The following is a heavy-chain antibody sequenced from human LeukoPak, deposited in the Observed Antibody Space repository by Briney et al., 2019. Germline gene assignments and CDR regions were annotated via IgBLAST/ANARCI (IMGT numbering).Heavy chain of an antibody. D-gene: IGHD2-2*01. Sequence: SETLSLTCAVSGYSISSGYYWGWIRQPPGKGLEWIGSIYQSGSTYYNPSLKSRVTISVDTSKNQFSLKLSSVTAADTAVYYCARGPPLGYCSSTSCNERVDYWGQGTLVTVSS. V-gene: IGHV4-38-2*01. CDR1: GYSISSGYY. J-gene: IGHJ4*02. CDR2: IYQSGST. CDR3: ARGPPLGYCSSTSCNERVDY.